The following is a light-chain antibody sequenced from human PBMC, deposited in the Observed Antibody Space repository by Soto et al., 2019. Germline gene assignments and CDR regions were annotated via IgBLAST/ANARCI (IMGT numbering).Light chain of an antibody. CDR3: QQYNAYYS. CDR1: QNISRW. V-gene: IGKV1-5*01. J-gene: IGKJ2*03. Sequence: DVQMTQSPSTLSASVGDRVTITCRASQNISRWLAWYQQKPGKAPVLLIYDASTLQGGVPSRFSGTGSGTEFTLTISSLQPEDFATYYCQQYNAYYSFGQGTKVEIK. CDR2: DAS.